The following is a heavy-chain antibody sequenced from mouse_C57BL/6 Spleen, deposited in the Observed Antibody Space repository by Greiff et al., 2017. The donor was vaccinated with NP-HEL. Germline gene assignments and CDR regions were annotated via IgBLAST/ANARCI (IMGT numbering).Heavy chain of an antibody. CDR1: GYTFTDYE. J-gene: IGHJ4*01. V-gene: IGHV1-15*01. Sequence: QVQLKESGAELVRPGASVTLSCKASGYTFTDYEMHWVKQTPVHGLEWIGAIDPETGGTAYNQKFKGKAILTADKSSSTAYMELRSLTSEDSAVYYCTRPDYGSSYDNYAMDYWGQGTSVTVSS. D-gene: IGHD1-1*01. CDR3: TRPDYGSSYDNYAMDY. CDR2: IDPETGGT.